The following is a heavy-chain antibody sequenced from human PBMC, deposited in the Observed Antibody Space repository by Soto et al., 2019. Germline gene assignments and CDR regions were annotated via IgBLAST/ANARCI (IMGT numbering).Heavy chain of an antibody. CDR3: ARARIAAHYYGMDV. CDR1: GFTFSSYG. V-gene: IGHV3-33*01. CDR2: IWYDGSNK. D-gene: IGHD6-6*01. J-gene: IGHJ6*02. Sequence: QVQLVESGGGVVQPGRSLRLSCAASGFTFSSYGMHWVRQAPGKGLEWVAVIWYDGSNKYYADSVKGRFTISRDNSKNTLYLQMNSLRAEDTAVYSCARARIAAHYYGMDVWGQGTTVTVSS.